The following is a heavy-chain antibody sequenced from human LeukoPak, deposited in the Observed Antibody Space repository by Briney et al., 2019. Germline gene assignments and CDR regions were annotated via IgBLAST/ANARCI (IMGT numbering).Heavy chain of an antibody. V-gene: IGHV1-69*05. CDR2: IIPIFGTA. D-gene: IGHD3-9*01. CDR3: ARDHYDILTGYPYFDY. J-gene: IGHJ4*02. Sequence: ASVKVSCKASGGTFSSYAISWVRQAPGQGLVWMGGIIPIFGTANYAQKFQGRVTITTDESTSTAYMELSSLRSEDTAVYYCARDHYDILTGYPYFDYWGQGTLVTVSS. CDR1: GGTFSSYA.